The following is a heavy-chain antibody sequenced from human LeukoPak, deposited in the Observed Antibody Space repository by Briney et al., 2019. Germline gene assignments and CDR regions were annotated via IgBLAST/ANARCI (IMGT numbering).Heavy chain of an antibody. D-gene: IGHD3-10*01. V-gene: IGHV3-48*01. CDR2: ISSSSGSI. CDR1: GFTFSSHS. J-gene: IGHJ3*02. Sequence: PGGSLRLSXAASGFTFSSHSMNWVRQAPGKGLEWISYISSSSGSIDYADSVEGRFAISRDNAKNSLYLQMNNLRTEDTAVYYCARGYGSGSCWAFDMWGQGTMVTVSS. CDR3: ARGYGSGSCWAFDM.